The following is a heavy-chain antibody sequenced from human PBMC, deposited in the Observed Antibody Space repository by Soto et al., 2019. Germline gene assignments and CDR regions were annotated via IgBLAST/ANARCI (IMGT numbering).Heavy chain of an antibody. D-gene: IGHD1-26*01. J-gene: IGHJ5*02. Sequence: PGESLKISCKGSGYSFTTYWIGWVRQMPGKGLEWMGIIYPVDSDTRYSPSFQGQVTISADKSISTAYLQWSSLKASDTAMYYCARLKGRDYRSAYWFDPWGQGTLVTVSS. V-gene: IGHV5-51*01. CDR2: IYPVDSDT. CDR1: GYSFTTYW. CDR3: ARLKGRDYRSAYWFDP.